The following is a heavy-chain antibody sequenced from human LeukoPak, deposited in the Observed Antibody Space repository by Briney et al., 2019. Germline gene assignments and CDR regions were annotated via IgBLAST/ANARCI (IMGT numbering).Heavy chain of an antibody. Sequence: GRSLRLSCAASGFTFSSYGMHWIRQAPGKGLEWVAVISYDGSNKYYADSVKGRFTISRDNSKNTLYLQMNSLRAEDTAVYYCARDSGYDQENWFDPWGQGTLVTVSS. D-gene: IGHD5-12*01. CDR1: GFTFSSYG. V-gene: IGHV3-30*03. J-gene: IGHJ5*02. CDR3: ARDSGYDQENWFDP. CDR2: ISYDGSNK.